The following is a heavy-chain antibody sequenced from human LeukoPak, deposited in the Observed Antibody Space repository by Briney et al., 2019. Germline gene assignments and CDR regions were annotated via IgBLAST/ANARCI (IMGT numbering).Heavy chain of an antibody. Sequence: GGSLRLSCAASGFTFSSYAMHWVRQAPGKGLEWVAVISYDGSNKYYADSVKGRFTISRDNAKNSLYLQMNSLRAEDTAVYYCAREGSSAMVDYWGQGTLVTVSS. CDR2: ISYDGSNK. CDR1: GFTFSSYA. CDR3: AREGSSAMVDY. V-gene: IGHV3-30-3*01. D-gene: IGHD5-18*01. J-gene: IGHJ4*02.